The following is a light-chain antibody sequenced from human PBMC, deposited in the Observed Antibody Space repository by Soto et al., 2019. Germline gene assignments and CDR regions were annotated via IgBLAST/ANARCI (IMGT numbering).Light chain of an antibody. CDR2: AAS. J-gene: IGKJ1*01. Sequence: DIQMTQSPHSLSASVGDRVTMTCRASQAISSYVNWYQLKPGKAPKLLIFAASNFHSGVPSRFSGSVSGTEFTLTISSLQPDDFATYCCQQSYSTPLTFGQGTKVEV. CDR1: QAISSY. CDR3: QQSYSTPLT. V-gene: IGKV1-39*01.